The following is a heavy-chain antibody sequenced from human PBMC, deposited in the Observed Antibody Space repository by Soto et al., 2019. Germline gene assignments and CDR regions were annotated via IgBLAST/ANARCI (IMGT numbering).Heavy chain of an antibody. J-gene: IGHJ6*02. CDR1: GFTFDDYT. CDR2: ISWDGGST. V-gene: IGHV3-43*01. D-gene: IGHD2-15*01. Sequence: GGSLRLSCAASGFTFDDYTMHWVRQAPGKGLEWVSLISWDGGSTYYADSVKGRFTISRDNSKNSLYLQMNSLRTEDTALYYCAKDIRAAATGTDYYYGMDVWGQGTTVTVSS. CDR3: AKDIRAAATGTDYYYGMDV.